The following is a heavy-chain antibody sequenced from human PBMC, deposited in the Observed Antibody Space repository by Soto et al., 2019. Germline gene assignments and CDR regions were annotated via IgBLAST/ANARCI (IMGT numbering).Heavy chain of an antibody. V-gene: IGHV1-2*02. D-gene: IGHD2-8*01. Sequence: VASVKVSCKASGYTFTAYYLHWVRQAPGQGLEWMGWINPGSGGTKYAQRFQGRVTMIRDTSISAAYMELSRLTSDDTAVYFCARSSCANGVCLPSYFFDYWGQGTLVTVSS. CDR3: ARSSCANGVCLPSYFFDY. CDR2: INPGSGGT. J-gene: IGHJ4*02. CDR1: GYTFTAYY.